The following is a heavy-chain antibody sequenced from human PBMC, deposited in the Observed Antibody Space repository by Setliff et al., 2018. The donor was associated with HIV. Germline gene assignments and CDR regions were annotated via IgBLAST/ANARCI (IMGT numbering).Heavy chain of an antibody. J-gene: IGHJ4*02. D-gene: IGHD1-1*01. CDR1: DDSITTHY. V-gene: IGHV4-59*11. CDR3: ARDSEHPTGYFDS. Sequence: SETLSLTCTVSDDSITTHYWSWIRQPPGKGLEWIGYIYSSGSSNYNPSLKSRSSVSMDMSRKQFSLKLTSVTAADTAIYYCARDSEHPTGYFDSWGRGILVTVSS. CDR2: IYSSGSS.